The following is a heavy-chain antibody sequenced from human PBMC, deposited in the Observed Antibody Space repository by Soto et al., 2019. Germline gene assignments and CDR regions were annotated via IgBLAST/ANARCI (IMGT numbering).Heavy chain of an antibody. CDR1: GFTFSSYS. CDR2: ISSSSSYI. D-gene: IGHD6-13*01. V-gene: IGHV3-21*01. Sequence: GGSLRLSCAASGFTFSSYSMNWVRQAPGKGLEWVSSISSSSSYIYYADSVKGRFTISRDNAKNSLYLQMNSLRAEDTAVYYCARDPPQHDAFDIWGQGTRVTVSS. J-gene: IGHJ3*02. CDR3: ARDPPQHDAFDI.